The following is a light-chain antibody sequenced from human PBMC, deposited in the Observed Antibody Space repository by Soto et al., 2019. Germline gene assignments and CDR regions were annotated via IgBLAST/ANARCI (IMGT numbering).Light chain of an antibody. J-gene: IGKJ4*01. Sequence: AIRMTQSPSALSASTGGRVTTTCRASQGISSYLAWYQQKPVKAPKLLIYAASTLQSGVPSRFSGSGSGTDFTLTISCLQSEDFATYYCQQYYSYPLTFGGGTKVDIK. CDR2: AAS. CDR3: QQYYSYPLT. CDR1: QGISSY. V-gene: IGKV1-8*01.